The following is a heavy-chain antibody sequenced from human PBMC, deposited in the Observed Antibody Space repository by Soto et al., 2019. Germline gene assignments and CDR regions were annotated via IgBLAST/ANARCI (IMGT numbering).Heavy chain of an antibody. D-gene: IGHD1-26*01. CDR1: GGSFSGYY. CDR2: INHSGST. V-gene: IGHV4-34*01. J-gene: IGHJ4*02. Sequence: SETLSLTCAVYGGSFSGYYWSWIRQPPGKGLEWIGEINHSGSTNYNPSLKSRVTISVDTSKNQFSLKLSSVTAADTAVYYCARTTRELLDWGQGTLVTVSS. CDR3: ARTTRELLD.